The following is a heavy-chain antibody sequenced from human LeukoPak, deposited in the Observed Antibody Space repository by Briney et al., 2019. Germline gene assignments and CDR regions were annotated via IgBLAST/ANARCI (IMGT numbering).Heavy chain of an antibody. D-gene: IGHD3-16*01. J-gene: IGHJ6*03. CDR2: IRYDGSDE. V-gene: IGHV3-30*02. Sequence: PGGSLRLSCAASRFTFRSYGMHWVRQAPGKGLEWVAFIRYDGSDEYYADSVKGRFAISRDNSKNTLYLQMNSLRAEDTAVYYCARRFGAARDDYMDVWGKGTAVTVSS. CDR1: RFTFRSYG. CDR3: ARRFGAARDDYMDV.